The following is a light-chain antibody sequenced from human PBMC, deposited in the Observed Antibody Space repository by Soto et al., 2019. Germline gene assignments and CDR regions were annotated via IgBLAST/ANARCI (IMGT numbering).Light chain of an antibody. V-gene: IGLV1-44*01. CDR2: GNN. J-gene: IGLJ2*01. CDR3: AAWDGSLNNVL. Sequence: QPVLTQPPSASGTPGQRVTISCSGSGSSIGTNTVNWYRQLPGTAPKLLIYGNNQRPSGVPDRFSGSKSGTSASLAISGLQSEDEADYYCAAWDGSLNNVLFGGGTKVTVL. CDR1: GSSIGTNT.